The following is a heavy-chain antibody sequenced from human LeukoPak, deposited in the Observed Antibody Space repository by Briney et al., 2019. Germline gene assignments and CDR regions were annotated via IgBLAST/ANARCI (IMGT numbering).Heavy chain of an antibody. CDR2: IWYDGSNK. Sequence: GGSLRLSCAESGFTFSSYGMHWVRQAPGKGLEWVAVIWYDGSNKYYADSVKGRFTISRDNSKNTLYLQMNSLRAEDTAVYYCARFGYSYGYPNRGLDYWGQGTLVTVSS. CDR3: ARFGYSYGYPNRGLDY. D-gene: IGHD5-18*01. CDR1: GFTFSSYG. J-gene: IGHJ4*02. V-gene: IGHV3-33*01.